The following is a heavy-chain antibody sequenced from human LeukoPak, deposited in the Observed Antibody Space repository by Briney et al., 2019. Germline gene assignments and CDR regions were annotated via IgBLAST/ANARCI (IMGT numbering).Heavy chain of an antibody. D-gene: IGHD6-6*01. V-gene: IGHV3-53*01. CDR1: GFTVSSNY. J-gene: IGHJ6*03. CDR2: IYSGGST. CDR3: ARETAIAARPYYYMDV. Sequence: GGSLRLSCAASGFTVSSNYMSWVRQAPGKGLKWVSVIYSGGSTYYADSVKGRFTISRDNSKNTLYLQMNSLRAEDTAVYYCARETAIAARPYYYMDVWGKGTTVTVSS.